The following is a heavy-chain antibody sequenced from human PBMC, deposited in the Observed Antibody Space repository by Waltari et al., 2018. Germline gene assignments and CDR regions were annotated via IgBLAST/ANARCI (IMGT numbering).Heavy chain of an antibody. CDR1: GGSITTRSYH. D-gene: IGHD4-17*01. J-gene: IGHJ3*02. CDR3: ARQPPTTVPTPRSPFDT. V-gene: IGHV4-39*01. Sequence: QPQLQESGPGLEKPSETLSLTCTVSGGSITTRSYHWAWIRQTPGKGLEWIGSLHISGSTYYNPSLRSRVPMSVDTSNNQFSLKLTSVTTADTAVYYCARQPPTTVPTPRSPFDTWGQGTMVSVSS. CDR2: LHISGST.